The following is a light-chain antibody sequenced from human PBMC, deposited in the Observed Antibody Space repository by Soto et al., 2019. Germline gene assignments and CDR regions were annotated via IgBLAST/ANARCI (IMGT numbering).Light chain of an antibody. V-gene: IGKV3-11*01. CDR2: DAS. J-gene: IGKJ1*01. CDR1: QRIGNY. CDR3: QQYDNSVWT. Sequence: EIVLKQSPATLSLSPGGRATLSCRASQRIGNYLVWYQQKPGQAPRLLIYDASKRAPGIPARFGGSGSGTDFTLTISRLEPEDLAVYYCQQYDNSVWTFGQGTKVDIK.